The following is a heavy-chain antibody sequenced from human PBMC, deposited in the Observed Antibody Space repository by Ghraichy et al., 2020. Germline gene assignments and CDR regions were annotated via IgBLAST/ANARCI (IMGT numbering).Heavy chain of an antibody. V-gene: IGHV3-23*01. Sequence: GESLNISCAASGFTFSSYAMSWVRQAPGKGLEWVSLISGSGGSTYYADSVKGRFTISRDNSKNTLYLQMNSLRAEDTAVYYCAKVLASPIAVAGSYYYGMDVCGQGTTVTVSS. D-gene: IGHD6-19*01. CDR2: ISGSGGST. CDR3: AKVLASPIAVAGSYYYGMDV. J-gene: IGHJ6*02. CDR1: GFTFSSYA.